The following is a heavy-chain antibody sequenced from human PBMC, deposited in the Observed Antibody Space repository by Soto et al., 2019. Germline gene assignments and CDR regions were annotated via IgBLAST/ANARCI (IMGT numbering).Heavy chain of an antibody. CDR3: ASSKKGLLVDY. V-gene: IGHV4-59*01. CDR2: IYYSGST. D-gene: IGHD3-22*01. CDR1: GGSISSYY. Sequence: SETLSLTCTVSGGSISSYYWSWIRQPPGKGLEWIGYIYYSGSTNYNPSLKSRVTISVDTSKNQFSLKLSSVTAADTAVYYCASSKKGLLVDYWGQGTLVTVSS. J-gene: IGHJ4*02.